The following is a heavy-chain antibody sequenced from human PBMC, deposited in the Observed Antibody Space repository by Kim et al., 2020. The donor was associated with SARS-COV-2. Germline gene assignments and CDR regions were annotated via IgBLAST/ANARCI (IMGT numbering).Heavy chain of an antibody. Sequence: NPSHKSRVTISVDRPKNQFSRKLSSVTAADTAVYYCARGYGSGSPYGMDVWGQGTTVTVSS. CDR3: ARGYGSGSPYGMDV. J-gene: IGHJ6*02. D-gene: IGHD3-10*01. V-gene: IGHV4-30-2*01.